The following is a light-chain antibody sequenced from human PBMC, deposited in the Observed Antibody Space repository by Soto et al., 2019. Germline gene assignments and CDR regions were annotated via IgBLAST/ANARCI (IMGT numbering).Light chain of an antibody. Sequence: QSALTQPRSVSGSPGQSVTISCSGSSSDVGGYNFVSWYQQHPGKAPKLMIYDVSKRPSGVPGRFSGSKSGNTASLTSSGLQAEDEADYYCSSNEGSYTWVFGGGTQLTVL. CDR2: DVS. CDR3: SSNEGSYTWV. J-gene: IGLJ3*02. V-gene: IGLV2-11*01. CDR1: SSDVGGYNF.